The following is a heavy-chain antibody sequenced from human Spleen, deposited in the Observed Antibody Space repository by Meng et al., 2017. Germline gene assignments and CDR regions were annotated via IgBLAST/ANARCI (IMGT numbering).Heavy chain of an antibody. CDR3: ARGPTTMAHDFDY. CDR1: GGPFSGSF. D-gene: IGHD4-11*01. J-gene: IGHJ4*02. V-gene: IGHV4-34*01. Sequence: GRLQQWGAGLLEPSESLSLTCVVSGGPFSGSFWSWIRQPPGKGLEWIGEINHSGSTNYNPSLESRATISVDTSQNNLSLKLSSVTAADSAVYYCARGPTTMAHDFDYWGQGTLVTVSS. CDR2: INHSGST.